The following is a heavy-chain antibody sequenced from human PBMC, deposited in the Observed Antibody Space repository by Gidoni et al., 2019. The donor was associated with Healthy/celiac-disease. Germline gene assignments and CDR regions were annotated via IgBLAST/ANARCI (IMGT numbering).Heavy chain of an antibody. Sequence: EVQLVESGGGMVKPGGSLRLSCAASVFTCSSYSMNWVRQAPGKGLEWVSSISSNSSYIYYADSVKGRFTISRDNAKNSLYLQMNSLRAEDTAVYYCARDSAGNYDFWSGYYNGDWFDPWGQGTLVTVSS. CDR2: ISSNSSYI. V-gene: IGHV3-21*01. D-gene: IGHD3-3*01. CDR1: VFTCSSYS. J-gene: IGHJ5*02. CDR3: ARDSAGNYDFWSGYYNGDWFDP.